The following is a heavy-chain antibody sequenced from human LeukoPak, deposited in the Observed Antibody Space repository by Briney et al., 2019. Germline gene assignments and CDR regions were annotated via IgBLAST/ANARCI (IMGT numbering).Heavy chain of an antibody. J-gene: IGHJ6*02. V-gene: IGHV1-2*02. CDR3: ASRDGDYDDYYYYGMDV. D-gene: IGHD4-17*01. CDR1: GYTFTGYY. Sequence: GASVKVSCKASGYTFTGYYMHWVRQAPGQGLEWMGWINPNSGGTNYAQKFQGRVTMTRDTSISTAYVELSRLRSDDTAVYYCASRDGDYDDYYYYGMDVWGQGTTVTVSS. CDR2: INPNSGGT.